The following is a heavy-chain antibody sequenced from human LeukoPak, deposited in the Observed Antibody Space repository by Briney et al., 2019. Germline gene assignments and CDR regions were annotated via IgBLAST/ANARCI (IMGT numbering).Heavy chain of an antibody. V-gene: IGHV3-53*01. D-gene: IGHD6-19*01. CDR1: GFTVSSNY. J-gene: IGHJ3*02. Sequence: GGSLRLSCAASGFTVSSNYMSWVRQAPGKGLEWVSVIYSGGSTYYADSVKGRFTISRDNAKNSLYLQMNSLRAEDTAVYYCAREGGSPGSSGWYTDAFDIWGQGTMVTVSS. CDR2: IYSGGST. CDR3: AREGGSPGSSGWYTDAFDI.